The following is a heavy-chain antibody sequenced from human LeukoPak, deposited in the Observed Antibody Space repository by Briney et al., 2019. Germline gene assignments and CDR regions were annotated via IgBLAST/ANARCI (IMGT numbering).Heavy chain of an antibody. V-gene: IGHV1-2*06. CDR3: ARDSVAKEGTGDY. Sequence: ASVKVSCRASGYTFTGYYMHWVRQAPGQGLEWMGRINPNSGGTNYAQKFQGRVTMTRDTSISTAYMELSRLRSDDTAVYYCARDSVAKEGTGDYWGQGTLVTVSS. CDR1: GYTFTGYY. CDR2: INPNSGGT. D-gene: IGHD4-23*01. J-gene: IGHJ4*02.